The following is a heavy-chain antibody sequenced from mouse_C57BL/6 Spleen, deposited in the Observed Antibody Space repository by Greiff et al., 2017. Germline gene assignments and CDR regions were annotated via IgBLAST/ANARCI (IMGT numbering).Heavy chain of an antibody. CDR1: GYTFTGYW. J-gene: IGHJ4*01. Sequence: QVQLQQSGAELMKPGASVKLSCKATGYTFTGYWIEWVKQRPGHGLEWIGEILPGSGSTNYNEKFKGKATFTADTSSNTAYMQLSSLTTEDSAIYYCARRIIYYDYHYYAMDYWGQGTSVTVS. D-gene: IGHD2-4*01. V-gene: IGHV1-9*01. CDR3: ARRIIYYDYHYYAMDY. CDR2: ILPGSGST.